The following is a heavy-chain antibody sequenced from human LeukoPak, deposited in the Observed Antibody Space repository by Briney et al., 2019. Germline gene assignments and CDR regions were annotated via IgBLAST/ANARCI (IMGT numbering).Heavy chain of an antibody. Sequence: SETLSLTCTVSGGSISSYYWGWIRQPPGKGLEWIGYIYYSGSTNYNPSLKSRVTISVGTSKNQFSLKLSSVTAADTAVYYCARTISGYDSAVFDYWGQGTLVTVSS. CDR3: ARTISGYDSAVFDY. D-gene: IGHD5-12*01. CDR2: IYYSGST. J-gene: IGHJ4*02. V-gene: IGHV4-59*01. CDR1: GGSISSYY.